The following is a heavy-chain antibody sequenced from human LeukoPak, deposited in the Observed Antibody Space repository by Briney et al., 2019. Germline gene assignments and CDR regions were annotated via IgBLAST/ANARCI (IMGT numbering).Heavy chain of an antibody. CDR2: ISYDGSNK. CDR1: GFTFSSYG. V-gene: IGHV3-30*18. Sequence: GRSLRLSCAASGFTFSSYGMHWVRQAPGKGLEWVAVISYDGSNKYYADSVKGRFTISRDNSKNTLYLQMNSLRAEDTAVYYCAKDQYYYGSGSYYTAVDYWGQGTLVTVSS. J-gene: IGHJ4*02. D-gene: IGHD3-10*01. CDR3: AKDQYYYGSGSYYTAVDY.